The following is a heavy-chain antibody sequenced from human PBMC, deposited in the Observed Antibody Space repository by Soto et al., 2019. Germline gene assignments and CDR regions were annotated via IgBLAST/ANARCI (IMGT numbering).Heavy chain of an antibody. CDR2: IYLEDYK. J-gene: IGHJ4*02. CDR3: AHKVSGRYPLDY. Sequence: QITLKESGPTLVKPTQTLTLTCTFSGFSLGTSGVGVGWIRQPPGKALEWVALIYLEDYKHFSPSLESRLTIIKDTSKNLVVLTMTDMDPVDTATYYCAHKVSGRYPLDYWGQGILVTVSS. CDR1: GFSLGTSGVG. D-gene: IGHD1-26*01. V-gene: IGHV2-5*02.